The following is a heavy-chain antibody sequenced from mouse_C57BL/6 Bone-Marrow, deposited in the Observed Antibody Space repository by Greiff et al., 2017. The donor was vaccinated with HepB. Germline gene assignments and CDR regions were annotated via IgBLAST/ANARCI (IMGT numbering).Heavy chain of an antibody. CDR2: SRNKANDYTT. CDR3: ARDAVVAQHYWYFDV. CDR1: GFTFSDFY. D-gene: IGHD1-1*01. Sequence: EVHLVESGGGLVQSGRSLRLSCATSGFTFSDFYMEWVRQAPGKGLEWIAASRNKANDYTTEYSASVKGRFIVSRDTSQSILYLQMNALRAEDTAIYYCARDAVVAQHYWYFDVWGTGTTVTVSS. J-gene: IGHJ1*03. V-gene: IGHV7-1*01.